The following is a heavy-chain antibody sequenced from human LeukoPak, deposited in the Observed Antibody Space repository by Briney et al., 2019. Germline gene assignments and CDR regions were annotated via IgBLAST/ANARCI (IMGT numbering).Heavy chain of an antibody. CDR1: GVSISSGDYY. Sequence: SETLSLTCTVSGVSISSGDYYWGWLGQPPGKGLEWSGYIYFSGSTYYNPSLKSRVTISVDTSKNQFSLKLSSVTAADTAVYYCARDRPGSGGWFDPWGQGTLVTVSS. J-gene: IGHJ5*02. CDR3: ARDRPGSGGWFDP. CDR2: IYFSGST. D-gene: IGHD2-15*01. V-gene: IGHV4-30-4*01.